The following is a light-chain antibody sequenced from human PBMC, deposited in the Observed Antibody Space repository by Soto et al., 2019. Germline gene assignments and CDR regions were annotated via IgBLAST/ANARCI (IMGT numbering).Light chain of an antibody. CDR3: NSYTSSGTVV. J-gene: IGLJ3*02. V-gene: IGLV2-14*01. CDR1: SSDVGGSIY. CDR2: DV. Sequence: QSVLTQPASVSGWPGQSITIYCTGTSSDVGGSIYVSWYQLSPGKAPKLLIYDVDRPSGVSNRFSGSKSGNTASLTISGLQADDEADYYCNSYTSSGTVVFGGGTKLTVL.